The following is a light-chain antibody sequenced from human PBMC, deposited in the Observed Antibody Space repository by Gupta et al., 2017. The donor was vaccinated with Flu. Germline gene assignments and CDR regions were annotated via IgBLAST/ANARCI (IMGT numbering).Light chain of an antibody. V-gene: IGKV3-11*01. Sequence: PATLSLSPGESATLSCRASQSVSSYLAWYQQKPGQAPRLLVYDASNRATGIPARFSGSGSGTDFTLTISSLEPEDVAVYYCQQRSNWLFTFGPGTKVDIK. CDR1: QSVSSY. J-gene: IGKJ3*01. CDR2: DAS. CDR3: QQRSNWLFT.